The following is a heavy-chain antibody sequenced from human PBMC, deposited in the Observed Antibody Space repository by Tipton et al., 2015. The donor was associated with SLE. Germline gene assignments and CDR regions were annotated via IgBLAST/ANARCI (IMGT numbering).Heavy chain of an antibody. J-gene: IGHJ3*02. V-gene: IGHV4-59*01. D-gene: IGHD3-10*01. CDR3: ARRVVLWFGEPPAGAFDI. CDR1: GGSISSYY. CDR2: IYYSGNT. Sequence: LSCTVSGGSISSYYWSWIRQPPGKGLEWIGYIYYSGNTNYNPSLKSRVTISVDTSKNQFSLKLSSVTAADTAVYYCARRVVLWFGEPPAGAFDIWGQGTMVTVSS.